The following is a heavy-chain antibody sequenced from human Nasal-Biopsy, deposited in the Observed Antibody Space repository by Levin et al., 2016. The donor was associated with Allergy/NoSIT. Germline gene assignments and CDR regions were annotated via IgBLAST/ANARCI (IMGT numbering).Heavy chain of an antibody. Sequence: GGSLRLSCAASGLSFTGYSMSWVRQSPEKGLEWVSTINSDGSSAYYADSVKGRFTISRDNSKNTLYLQMNSLRAEDTALYYCAKGGRWIQSDYWGQGTQVTVSS. J-gene: IGHJ4*02. D-gene: IGHD5-24*01. CDR3: AKGGRWIQSDY. CDR2: INSDGSSA. CDR1: GLSFTGYS. V-gene: IGHV3-23*01.